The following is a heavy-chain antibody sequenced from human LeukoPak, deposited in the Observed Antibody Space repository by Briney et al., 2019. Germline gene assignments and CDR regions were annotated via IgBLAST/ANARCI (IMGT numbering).Heavy chain of an antibody. V-gene: IGHV1-69*13. CDR3: ARGSALLALSFDY. CDR1: GYTFTSYG. J-gene: IGHJ4*02. D-gene: IGHD2-15*01. CDR2: IIPIFGTA. Sequence: VASVKVSCKASGYTFTSYGISWVRQAPGQGLEWMGGIIPIFGTANYAQKFQGRVTITADESTSTAYMELSSLRSEDTAVYYCARGSALLALSFDYWGQGTLVTVSS.